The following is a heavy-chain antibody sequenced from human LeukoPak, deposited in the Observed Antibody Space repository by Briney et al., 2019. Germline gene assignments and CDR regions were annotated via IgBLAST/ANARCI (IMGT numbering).Heavy chain of an antibody. CDR2: ISSSSSYT. V-gene: IGHV3-11*05. J-gene: IGHJ4*02. Sequence: PGGSLRLSCAASGFTFSDYYMSWIRQAPGKGLEWVSYISSSSSYTNYADSVKGRFTISRDNAKNSLYLQMNSLRAEDTAVYYCARDHIGATGKINDYWGQGTLVTVSS. CDR3: ARDHIGATGKINDY. D-gene: IGHD1-26*01. CDR1: GFTFSDYY.